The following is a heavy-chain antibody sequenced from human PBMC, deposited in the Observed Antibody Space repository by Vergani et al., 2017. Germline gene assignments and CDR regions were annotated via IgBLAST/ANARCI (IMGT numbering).Heavy chain of an antibody. D-gene: IGHD4/OR15-4a*01. CDR1: FDSIRNLY. V-gene: IGHV4-59*11. CDR3: ARARIYYGARSPDY. Sequence: QVQLQESGPGLVKSSETLSLTCSVSFDSIRNLYCNWIRQPPGKGLEWIGSIHYSENTNYNPSLKTRVTISVDTSKNQFSLTLTSVTAADTAVYYCARARIYYGARSPDYWGQGTLVPVSS. CDR2: IHYSENT. J-gene: IGHJ4*02.